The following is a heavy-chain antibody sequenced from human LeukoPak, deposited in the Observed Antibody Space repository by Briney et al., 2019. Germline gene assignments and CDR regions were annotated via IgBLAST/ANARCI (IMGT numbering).Heavy chain of an antibody. CDR2: IYYSGSV. V-gene: IGHV4-39*01. CDR1: GGSISSSSYY. CDR3: ARRMIGIRFDP. Sequence: SETLSLTCTVSGGSISSSSYYWGWIRQPPGKGLEWIASIYYSGSVHYNPSLKSRVTMSVDTSKNQFSLNLRSVTAADTAVYYCARRMIGIRFDPWGQGTPVTVSS. J-gene: IGHJ5*02. D-gene: IGHD3-22*01.